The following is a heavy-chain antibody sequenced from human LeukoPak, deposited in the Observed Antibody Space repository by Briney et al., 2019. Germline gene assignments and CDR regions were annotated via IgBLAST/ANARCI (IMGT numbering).Heavy chain of an antibody. D-gene: IGHD5-24*01. CDR1: GYSFTSYW. CDR2: IDPSDSYT. Sequence: GESLRISCKGSGYSFTSYWISWVRQMPGKGLELWMGRIDPSDSYTNYSPSFQGHVTISADKSISTAYLQWSSLKASDTAMYYCASHSPEMATIYNRRKYFQHWGQGTLVTVSS. J-gene: IGHJ1*01. V-gene: IGHV5-10-1*01. CDR3: ASHSPEMATIYNRRKYFQH.